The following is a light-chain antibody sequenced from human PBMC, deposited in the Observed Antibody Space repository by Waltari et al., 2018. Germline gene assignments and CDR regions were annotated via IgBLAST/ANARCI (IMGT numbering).Light chain of an antibody. Sequence: SYELTQPPSVSVSPGQTARITCSGHAMQKLYAYWYRQKPGQAPVLVIYKDTARPSGIPERFSGSSSGTTVTLTITGVQAEDEADYYCQSTDSSGTYVIFGGGTKLTVL. CDR2: KDT. CDR1: AMQKLY. V-gene: IGLV3-25*03. CDR3: QSTDSSGTYVI. J-gene: IGLJ2*01.